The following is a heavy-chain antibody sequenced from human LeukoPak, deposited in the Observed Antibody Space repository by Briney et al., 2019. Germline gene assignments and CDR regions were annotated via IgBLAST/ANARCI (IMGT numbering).Heavy chain of an antibody. V-gene: IGHV7-4-1*02. CDR2: INTNTGNP. CDR1: GYTFTSYA. J-gene: IGHJ6*03. D-gene: IGHD3-10*01. Sequence: ASVKVSCKASGYTFTSYAMNWVRQAPGQGLEWMGSINTNTGNPTYAQGFTGRFVFALDTSVSTAYLQISSLKAEDTAVYYCARGSYYGSGSDYYMDVWGKGTTVTNSS. CDR3: ARGSYYGSGSDYYMDV.